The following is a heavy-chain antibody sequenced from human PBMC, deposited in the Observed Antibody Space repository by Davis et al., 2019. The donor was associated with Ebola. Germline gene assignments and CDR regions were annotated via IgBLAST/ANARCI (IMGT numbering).Heavy chain of an antibody. CDR3: TRVTGYDKPIEY. Sequence: PGGSLRLSCAASGFTFSSYSMNWVRQAPGKGLEWVSSISSSSSYIYYADSVKGRFTISRDNAKNSLYLQMNSLRAEDTGIYYCTRVTGYDKPIEYWGQGTLVTVSS. CDR2: ISSSSSYI. D-gene: IGHD5-12*01. V-gene: IGHV3-21*01. CDR1: GFTFSSYS. J-gene: IGHJ4*02.